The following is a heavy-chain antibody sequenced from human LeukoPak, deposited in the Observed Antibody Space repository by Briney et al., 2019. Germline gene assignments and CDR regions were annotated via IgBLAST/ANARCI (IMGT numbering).Heavy chain of an antibody. V-gene: IGHV4-34*01. Sequence: TSETLSLTCAVYGGSFSGYYWSWIRQPPGKGLEWIGRIYHSGSTYYNPSLKSRVTISVDTSKNQFSLKLSSVTAADTAVYYCARDSLSGIAAAGTGFDYWGQGTLVTVSS. CDR1: GGSFSGYY. CDR3: ARDSLSGIAAAGTGFDY. D-gene: IGHD6-13*01. J-gene: IGHJ4*02. CDR2: IYHSGST.